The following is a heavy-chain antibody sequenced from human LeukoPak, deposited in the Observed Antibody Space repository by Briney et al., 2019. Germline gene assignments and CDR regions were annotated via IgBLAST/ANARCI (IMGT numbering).Heavy chain of an antibody. V-gene: IGHV3-30*04. Sequence: GGSLRLSCVASGFTFTRYAMHWVRQAPGKGLEWVTVVSYDGNDKYYADSVKGRFTISRDNSKNTVYLQMNSLRAEDTAVYYCARDDALATDGFDSWGQGTPVTVSS. J-gene: IGHJ4*02. CDR1: GFTFTRYA. CDR2: VSYDGNDK. D-gene: IGHD5-24*01. CDR3: ARDDALATDGFDS.